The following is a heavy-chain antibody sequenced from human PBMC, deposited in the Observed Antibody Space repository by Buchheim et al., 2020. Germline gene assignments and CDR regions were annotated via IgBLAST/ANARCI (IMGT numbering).Heavy chain of an antibody. V-gene: IGHV3-15*01. CDR1: GFTFTTAW. CDR3: ATDLFCTTTTCPY. J-gene: IGHJ4*02. Sequence: EVRLVESGGGLVKPGGSLRLSCAASGFTFTTAWMSWVRQAPGKGPEWIGRIRTKADGATTDYAAPVEGRFTISRDDSQNMLYLQMNSLRTEDTAVYFCATDLFCTTTTCPYWGQGTL. D-gene: IGHD2-2*01. CDR2: IRTKADGATT.